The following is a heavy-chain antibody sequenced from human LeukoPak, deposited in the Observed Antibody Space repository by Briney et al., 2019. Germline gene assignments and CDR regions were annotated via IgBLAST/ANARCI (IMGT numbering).Heavy chain of an antibody. CDR3: ARDRITIFGVVIVPLDY. CDR2: IIPILGIA. Sequence: SVTVSCKASGGTFSSYAISWVRQAPGQGLEWMGWIIPILGIANYAQKFQGRVTITADKSTSTAYMELSSLRSEDTAVYYCARDRITIFGVVIVPLDYWGQGTLVTVSS. V-gene: IGHV1-69*10. J-gene: IGHJ4*02. CDR1: GGTFSSYA. D-gene: IGHD3-3*01.